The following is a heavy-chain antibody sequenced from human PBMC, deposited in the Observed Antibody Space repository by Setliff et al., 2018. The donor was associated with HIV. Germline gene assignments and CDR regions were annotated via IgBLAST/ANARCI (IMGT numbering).Heavy chain of an antibody. CDR3: ARDRMGIGNPNYYMDV. CDR2: IIPMFGTA. V-gene: IGHV1-69*13. J-gene: IGHJ6*03. CDR1: GGTFSSYA. Sequence: ASVKVSCKASGGTFSSYAINWVRQAPGQGLEWMGGIIPMFGTAHYAQKFQGRVTITADESTTTAYMELSSLRSEDMAVYYCARDRMGIGNPNYYMDVWGKGTTVTVSS. D-gene: IGHD7-27*01.